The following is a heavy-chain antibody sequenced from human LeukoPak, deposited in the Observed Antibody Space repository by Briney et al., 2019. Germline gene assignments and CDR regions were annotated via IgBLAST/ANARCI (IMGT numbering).Heavy chain of an antibody. V-gene: IGHV4-61*02. CDR1: GGSISSGSYY. D-gene: IGHD3-10*01. Sequence: PSETLSLTCTVSGGSISSGSYYWSWIRQPAGKGLEWIGRIYTSGSTNDNPSRKSRVTISVDTSKNQFSLKLSSVTAADTAVYYCAVWFGNLGYWGQGTLVTVSS. CDR2: IYTSGST. CDR3: AVWFGNLGY. J-gene: IGHJ4*02.